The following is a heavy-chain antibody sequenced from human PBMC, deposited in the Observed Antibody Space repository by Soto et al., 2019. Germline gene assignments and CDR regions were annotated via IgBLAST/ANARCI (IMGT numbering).Heavy chain of an antibody. V-gene: IGHV3-30*18. Sequence: PGGSLRLSCAASGFTFSSYGMHWVRQAPGMGLEWVAVISYDGSNKYYADSVKGRFTISRDNSKNTLYLQMNSLRAEDTAVYYCAKGAFRDSSGYYFVHYWGQGTLVTVSS. J-gene: IGHJ4*02. CDR1: GFTFSSYG. CDR3: AKGAFRDSSGYYFVHY. D-gene: IGHD3-22*01. CDR2: ISYDGSNK.